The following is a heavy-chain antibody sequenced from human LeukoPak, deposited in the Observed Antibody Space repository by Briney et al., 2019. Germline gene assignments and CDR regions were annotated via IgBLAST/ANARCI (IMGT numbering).Heavy chain of an antibody. CDR1: GYTFTDYG. Sequence: ASVKVSCKASGYTFTDYGIAWVRQAPGQGLEWMGWISAYNGNTNYAQKLQGRVTMTTDTSTSTAYMELRSLRSDDTAVYYCARVRGYSQQDAFDIWGQGTMVTVSS. J-gene: IGHJ3*02. CDR2: ISAYNGNT. CDR3: ARVRGYSQQDAFDI. D-gene: IGHD2-15*01. V-gene: IGHV1-18*01.